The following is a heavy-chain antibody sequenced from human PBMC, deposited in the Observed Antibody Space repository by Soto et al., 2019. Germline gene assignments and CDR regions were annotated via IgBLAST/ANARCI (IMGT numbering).Heavy chain of an antibody. J-gene: IGHJ4*02. CDR1: GYTFTNYD. CDR3: ARGRGSDWYYFDY. V-gene: IGHV1-8*01. CDR2: VNPNSNNT. D-gene: IGHD6-19*01. Sequence: QVQLVQSGAEVKKPGASVKVSCKASGYTFTNYDINWVRQAPGQGLEWMGWVNPNSNNTGYAQKFQGTLTMTRGTSISLVYMELSSLTSDDTAVYYCARGRGSDWYYFDYWGQGALVTVSS.